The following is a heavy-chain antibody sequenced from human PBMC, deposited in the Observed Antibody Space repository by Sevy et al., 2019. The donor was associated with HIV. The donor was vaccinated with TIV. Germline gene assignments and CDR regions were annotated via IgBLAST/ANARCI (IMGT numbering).Heavy chain of an antibody. CDR2: SSSSSNYI. D-gene: IGHD3-22*01. J-gene: IGHJ3*02. CDR3: AKDFYDSSGYYPMEAFDI. V-gene: IGHV3-21*04. Sequence: GGSLRLSCAASGFTFSSYSMNWVRQAPGKGLEWVSSSSSSSNYIYYADSVKGRFTISRDNSKNTLFLQMDSLRAEDTAVYYCAKDFYDSSGYYPMEAFDIWGQGTMVTVSS. CDR1: GFTFSSYS.